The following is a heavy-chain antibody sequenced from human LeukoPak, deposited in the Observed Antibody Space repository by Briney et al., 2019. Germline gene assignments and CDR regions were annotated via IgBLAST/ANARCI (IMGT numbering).Heavy chain of an antibody. CDR1: GYTFTGYY. CDR2: INPNSGGT. D-gene: IGHD3-22*01. V-gene: IGHV1-2*02. J-gene: IGHJ4*02. CDR3: ARERSGYYYSDY. Sequence: ASVKVSCKASGYTFTGYYMHWVRQAPGQGLEWVGWINPNSGGTNYPQKFQGRVTMIRDTSISTAYMELSRLRSDDTAVYYCARERSGYYYSDYWGQGTLVTVSS.